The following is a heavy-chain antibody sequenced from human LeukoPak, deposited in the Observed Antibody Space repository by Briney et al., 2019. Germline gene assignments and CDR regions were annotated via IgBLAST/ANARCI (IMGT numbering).Heavy chain of an antibody. D-gene: IGHD3-3*01. CDR2: IYYSGST. CDR1: GGSISSSSYY. CDR3: ARPIRRFADAFDI. V-gene: IGHV4-39*01. Sequence: SETLSLTCTVSGGSISSSSYYWGWIRQPPGKGLEWIGSIYYSGSTYYNPSLKSRVTISVDTSKNQFSLKLSSVTAADTAVYYCARPIRRFADAFDIWGQGTMVTVSS. J-gene: IGHJ3*02.